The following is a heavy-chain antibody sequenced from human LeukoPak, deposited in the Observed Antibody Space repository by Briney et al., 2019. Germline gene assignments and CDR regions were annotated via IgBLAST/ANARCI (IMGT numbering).Heavy chain of an antibody. Sequence: GGSLRLSCAASRFTFNSISILWVRQAPGQGLEYVSAISSHGDITYYANSVKGRFTISRDNSKNTVSLQMGSLRAEDMAVYYCVRGRNNASYSLSGFWGQGTRVTVS. V-gene: IGHV3-64*01. D-gene: IGHD1-26*01. CDR2: ISSHGDIT. J-gene: IGHJ4*02. CDR3: VRGRNNASYSLSGF. CDR1: RFTFNSIS.